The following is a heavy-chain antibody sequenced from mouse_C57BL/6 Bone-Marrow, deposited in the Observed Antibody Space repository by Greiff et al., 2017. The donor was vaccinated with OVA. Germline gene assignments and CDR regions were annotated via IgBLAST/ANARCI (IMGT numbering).Heavy chain of an antibody. D-gene: IGHD1-1*02. CDR3: AREGGCVCAD. CDR1: GYSFTGYY. CDR2: INPSTGGT. V-gene: IGHV1-42*01. Sequence: VQLQQSGPELVKPGASVKISCKASGYSFTGYYMNWVKQSPEKSLEWIGEINPSTGGTTYNQKFKAKATLTVDKSSSTAYMQLQSLTSEYSAVYYCAREGGCVCADWGQGTVVTVSA. J-gene: IGHJ3*01.